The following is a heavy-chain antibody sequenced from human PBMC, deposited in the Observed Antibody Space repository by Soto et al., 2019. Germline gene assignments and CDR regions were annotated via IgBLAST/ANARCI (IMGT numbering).Heavy chain of an antibody. D-gene: IGHD3-22*01. CDR3: ASSTQYYYDSSGYYSFAEYIQH. CDR2: IIPIFGTA. J-gene: IGHJ1*01. V-gene: IGHV1-69*13. Sequence: SVKVSCKASGGTFSSYAISWVRQAPGQGLEWMGGIIPIFGTANYAQKFQGRVTITADESTSTAYMELSSLRSEDTAVYYCASSTQYYYDSSGYYSFAEYIQHSGQATLVTVSS. CDR1: GGTFSSYA.